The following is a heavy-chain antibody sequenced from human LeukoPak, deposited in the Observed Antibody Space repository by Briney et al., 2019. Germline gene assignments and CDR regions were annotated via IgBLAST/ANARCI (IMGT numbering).Heavy chain of an antibody. CDR1: GYTFTSYY. Sequence: ASVKVSCKASGYTFTSYYIHWVRQAPGQGLEWMGIMNPSDGSTSYAQKFRGRVTMTEDTSTDTAYMELSSLRSEDTAVYYCATGVKWEPLGYWGQGTLVTVSS. CDR2: MNPSDGST. D-gene: IGHD1-26*01. J-gene: IGHJ4*02. CDR3: ATGVKWEPLGY. V-gene: IGHV1-46*01.